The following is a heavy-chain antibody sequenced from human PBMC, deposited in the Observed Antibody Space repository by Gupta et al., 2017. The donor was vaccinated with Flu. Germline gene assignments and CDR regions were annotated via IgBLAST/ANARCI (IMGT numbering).Heavy chain of an antibody. CDR1: GVTFSGSA. V-gene: IGHV3-73*01. CDR3: NGYGDSGGEGY. D-gene: IGHD4-17*01. J-gene: IGHJ4*02. CDR2: IRSKANSYAT. Sequence: EVQLVESGGGLVQPGGSLKLSCAASGVTFSGSAMHWVRQASGKGLEWVGRIRSKANSYATAYAASVKGRFTISRDDSKNTAYLQMNSLKTEDTAVYYCNGYGDSGGEGYWGQGTLVTVSS.